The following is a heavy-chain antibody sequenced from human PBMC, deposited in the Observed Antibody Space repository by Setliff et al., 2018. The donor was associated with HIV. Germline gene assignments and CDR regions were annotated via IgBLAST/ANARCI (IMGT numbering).Heavy chain of an antibody. D-gene: IGHD6-19*01. CDR3: ARDRGQWLIDY. V-gene: IGHV4-59*04. CDR2: IYFTGSA. CDR1: GGSISSYY. Sequence: SETLSLTCTVSGGSISSYYWSWIRQPPGKGLEWIGTIYFTGSAYYNPSLKSRVTISVDTSKNQFSLKLSSVTAADTAVYYCARDRGQWLIDYWGQGTPVTVSS. J-gene: IGHJ4*02.